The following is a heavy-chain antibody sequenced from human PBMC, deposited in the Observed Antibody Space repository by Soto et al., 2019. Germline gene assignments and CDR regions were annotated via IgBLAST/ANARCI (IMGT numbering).Heavy chain of an antibody. D-gene: IGHD3-22*01. V-gene: IGHV1-69*01. J-gene: IGHJ4*02. CDR3: ARGGYYYDSSGYYFLDY. CDR1: GGTFISYA. Sequence: QVQLVQSGAEVKKHGSSVKVSCKSSGGTFISYAISWVRQAPGQGLEWMGGVIPMFGTANYAQKFQGRVAITADESTSTSYMELSSLRSEDTAVYYCARGGYYYDSSGYYFLDYWGQGTLVTVSS. CDR2: VIPMFGTA.